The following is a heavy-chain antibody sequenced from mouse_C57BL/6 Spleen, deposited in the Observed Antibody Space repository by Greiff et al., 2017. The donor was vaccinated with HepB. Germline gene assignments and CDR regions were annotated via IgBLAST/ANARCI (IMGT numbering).Heavy chain of an antibody. D-gene: IGHD2-13*01. J-gene: IGHJ3*01. V-gene: IGHV5-17*01. CDR3: ARGGEAWFAY. CDR1: GFTFSDYG. CDR2: ISSGSSTI. Sequence: EVKLVESGGGLVKPGGSLKLSCAASGFTFSDYGMHWVRQAPEKGLEWVAYISSGSSTIYYADTVKGRFTTSRDNAKNTLFLQMTSLRSEDTAMYYCARGGEAWFAYWGQGTLVTVSA.